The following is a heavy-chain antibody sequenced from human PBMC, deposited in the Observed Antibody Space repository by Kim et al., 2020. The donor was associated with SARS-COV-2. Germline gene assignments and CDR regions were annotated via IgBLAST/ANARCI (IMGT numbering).Heavy chain of an antibody. J-gene: IGHJ4*02. CDR1: GFTVSSNY. Sequence: GGSLRLSCAASGFTVSSNYMSWVRQAPGKGLEWVSVIYSGGSTYYADSVKGRFTISRHNSKNTLYLQMNSLRAEDRAVYYCARGRKGYVWGSFDYWGQGTLVTVSA. D-gene: IGHD3-16*01. V-gene: IGHV3-53*04. CDR3: ARGRKGYVWGSFDY. CDR2: IYSGGST.